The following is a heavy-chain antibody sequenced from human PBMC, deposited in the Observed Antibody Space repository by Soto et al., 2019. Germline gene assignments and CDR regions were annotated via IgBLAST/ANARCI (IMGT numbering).Heavy chain of an antibody. CDR1: SSYINSTSYY. CDR3: ACILSGGYSYGLYYYGMDV. D-gene: IGHD5-18*01. V-gene: IGHV4-39*01. CDR2: IFYGGST. Sequence: YETLSLTYNVTSSYINSTSYYWGTISQPHGNGLEWIGSIFYGGSTYYSPSLKSRVTISVDTSKNQFSLKLSSVTAADTAVYYCACILSGGYSYGLYYYGMDVWREGTTVT. J-gene: IGHJ6*02.